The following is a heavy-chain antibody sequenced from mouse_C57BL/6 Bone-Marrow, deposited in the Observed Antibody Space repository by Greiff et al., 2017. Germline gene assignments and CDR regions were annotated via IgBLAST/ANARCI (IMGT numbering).Heavy chain of an antibody. D-gene: IGHD1-1*01. CDR1: GYAFSSSW. Sequence: VKLQESGPELVKPGASVKISCKASGYAFSSSWMNWVKQRPGKGLEWIGRIYPGDGDTNYNGKFKGKATLTADKSSSTAYMQLSSLTSEDSAVYFCARKEGTTVVGDYWGQGTTLTVSS. J-gene: IGHJ2*01. CDR3: ARKEGTTVVGDY. V-gene: IGHV1-82*01. CDR2: IYPGDGDT.